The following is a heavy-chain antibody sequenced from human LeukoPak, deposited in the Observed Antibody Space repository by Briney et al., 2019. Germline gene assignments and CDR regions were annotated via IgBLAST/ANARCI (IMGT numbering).Heavy chain of an antibody. D-gene: IGHD3-22*01. CDR2: ISYDGSNN. V-gene: IGHV3-30*18. J-gene: IGHJ4*02. CDR3: AKVHLTYYYDSSGYGFQDY. CDR1: GFTFSSYA. Sequence: GGSLRLSCAASGFTFSSYAMHWVRQAPGKGLEWGGVISYDGSNNYYAASVKGRFTISRDNSKNTLSLQMNSLRAEDTAVYYCAKVHLTYYYDSSGYGFQDYWGQGTLVTVSS.